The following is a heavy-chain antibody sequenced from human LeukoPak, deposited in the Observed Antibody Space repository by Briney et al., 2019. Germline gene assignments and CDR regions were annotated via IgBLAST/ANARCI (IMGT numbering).Heavy chain of an antibody. CDR3: ARVRLGYCSSTSCYYYFDI. CDR1: GGSISSYY. Sequence: KTSETLSLTCTVSGGSISSYYWSWIRQPAGKGLEWIGRIYTSGSTNYNPSLKSRVTMSVDTSKNQFSLKLSSVTAADTAVYYCARVRLGYCSSTSCYYYFDIWGQGTMVTVSS. D-gene: IGHD2-2*01. J-gene: IGHJ3*02. CDR2: IYTSGST. V-gene: IGHV4-4*07.